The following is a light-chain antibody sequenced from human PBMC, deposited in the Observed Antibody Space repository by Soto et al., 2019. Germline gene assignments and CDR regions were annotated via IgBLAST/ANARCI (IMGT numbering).Light chain of an antibody. J-gene: IGKJ3*01. CDR1: QGVNSTY. V-gene: IGKV3-20*01. CDR3: QHYGSSFT. Sequence: IVLTQSPVTLSLSPGERATLSCRASQGVNSTYVAWYQQKPGQAPRLLIYAASIRATGIPDRFSGSGSGTDFILTSSRLEPEDFVVYYCQHYGSSFTFGPGTKVDIK. CDR2: AAS.